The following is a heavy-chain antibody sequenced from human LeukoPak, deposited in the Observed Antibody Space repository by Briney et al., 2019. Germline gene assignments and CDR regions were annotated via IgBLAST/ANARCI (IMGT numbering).Heavy chain of an antibody. V-gene: IGHV4-59*01. CDR1: GGSISSYC. Sequence: SETLSLTCTVSGGSISSYCWSWIRQPPGKGLEWIGYIYYSGSTNYNPSLKSRVTISVDTSKNQFSLKLSSVTAADTAVYYCARGITIFGEGDYWGQGTLVTVSS. CDR3: ARGITIFGEGDY. D-gene: IGHD3-3*01. J-gene: IGHJ4*02. CDR2: IYYSGST.